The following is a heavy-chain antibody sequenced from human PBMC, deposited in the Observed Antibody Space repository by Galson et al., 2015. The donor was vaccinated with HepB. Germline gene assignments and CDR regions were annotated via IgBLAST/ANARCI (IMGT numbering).Heavy chain of an antibody. CDR2: ISAYNGNT. D-gene: IGHD3-10*01. CDR3: AREVPMVRGADAFDI. J-gene: IGHJ3*02. CDR1: GYTFTSYG. V-gene: IGHV1-18*01. Sequence: SVKVSCKASGYTFTSYGISWVRQAPGQGLEWMGWISAYNGNTNYAQKLQGRVTMTTDTSTSTAYMELRSLRSDDTAVYYCAREVPMVRGADAFDIWGQGTMVTVSS.